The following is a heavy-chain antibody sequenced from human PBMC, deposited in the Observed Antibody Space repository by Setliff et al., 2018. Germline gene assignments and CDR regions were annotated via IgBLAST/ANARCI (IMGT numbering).Heavy chain of an antibody. D-gene: IGHD6-13*01. CDR2: ISYDGSNK. V-gene: IGHV3-30-3*01. CDR1: GFTFSSYW. CDR3: TSPRAAAGIVAPFDP. Sequence: GGSLRLSCAASGFTFSSYWMSWVRQAPGKGLEWVAVISYDGSNKYYADSVKGRFTISRDNSKNTLYLQMNSLRAEDTAVYYCTSPRAAAGIVAPFDPWGQGTLVTVSS. J-gene: IGHJ5*02.